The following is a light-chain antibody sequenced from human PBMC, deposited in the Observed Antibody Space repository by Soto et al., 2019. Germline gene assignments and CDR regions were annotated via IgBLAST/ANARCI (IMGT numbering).Light chain of an antibody. CDR2: GAS. J-gene: IGKJ1*01. CDR1: QSIRNY. CDR3: QQRSNWPRT. Sequence: EVVLTQSPATLSLSPGERATLSCRASQSIRNYLAWYQQKPGQAPRLLIYGASSRATGIPDRFSGSGSGADFTLTISRLEPEDFAVYYCQQRSNWPRTFGQGTKVDIK. V-gene: IGKV3-11*01.